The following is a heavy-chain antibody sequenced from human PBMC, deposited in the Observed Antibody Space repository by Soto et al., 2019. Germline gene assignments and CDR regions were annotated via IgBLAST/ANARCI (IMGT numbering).Heavy chain of an antibody. J-gene: IGHJ5*02. CDR1: GGSISSYY. CDR3: ARVGMVGTVLGSWFDP. V-gene: IGHV4-4*07. CDR2: IYTTGST. Sequence: PSETLSLTCTVSGGSISSYYWSWIRQPAGKGLEWIGRIYTTGSTNYNPSLKSRVTMSVDTSKNHFSLKLRSVTAADTAVYYCARVGMVGTVLGSWFDPWGQGVLVTVSS. D-gene: IGHD6-19*01.